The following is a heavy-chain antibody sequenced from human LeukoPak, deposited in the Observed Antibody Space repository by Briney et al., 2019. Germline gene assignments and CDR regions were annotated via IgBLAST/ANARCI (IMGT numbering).Heavy chain of an antibody. CDR1: GGSFSGYY. J-gene: IGHJ2*01. Sequence: SETLSLTCAVYGGSFSGYYWSWIRQPPGKGLEWIGEINHSGSTNYNPSLKSRVTISVDTSKNQFSLKLSSVTAADTAVYYYARGLNRGWYFDLWGRGTLVTVSS. D-gene: IGHD2/OR15-2a*01. V-gene: IGHV4-34*01. CDR2: INHSGST. CDR3: ARGLNRGWYFDL.